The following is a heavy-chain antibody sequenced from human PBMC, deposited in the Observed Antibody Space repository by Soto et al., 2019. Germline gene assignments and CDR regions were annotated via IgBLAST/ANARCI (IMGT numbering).Heavy chain of an antibody. D-gene: IGHD5-12*01. V-gene: IGHV1-8*01. CDR1: GYTFTSYD. CDR3: ARDGGWIRFPPDHTDYYGMDV. CDR2: MNPNSGNT. Sequence: QVQLVQSGAEVKKPGASVKVSCKASGYTFTSYDMNWVRQATGPGLEWMGWMNPNSGNTGYAQKFQSRVTMTRNTSISTAYMVLSSLRSEDTAVYYCARDGGWIRFPPDHTDYYGMDVWGQGTTVTVSS. J-gene: IGHJ6*02.